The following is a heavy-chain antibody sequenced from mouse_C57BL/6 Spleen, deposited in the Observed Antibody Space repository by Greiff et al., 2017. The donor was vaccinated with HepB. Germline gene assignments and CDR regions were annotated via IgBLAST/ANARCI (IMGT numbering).Heavy chain of an antibody. CDR3: SLTGGFDV. J-gene: IGHJ1*03. Sequence: QVQLQQSGPELVKPGASVKISCKASGYAFSSSWMNWVKQRPGKGLEWIGRIYPGDGDTNYNGKFKGKATLTADKSSSTSYMQLSSLTSEDSAVYFCSLTGGFDVWGTGTTVTVSS. CDR2: IYPGDGDT. V-gene: IGHV1-82*01. D-gene: IGHD4-1*01. CDR1: GYAFSSSW.